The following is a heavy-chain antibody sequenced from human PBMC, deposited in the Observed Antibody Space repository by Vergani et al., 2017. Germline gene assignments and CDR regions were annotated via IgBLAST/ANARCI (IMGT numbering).Heavy chain of an antibody. CDR2: IYYSGST. J-gene: IGHJ5*02. V-gene: IGHV4-30-4*08. D-gene: IGHD2-2*01. CDR1: GGSISSGDYY. CDR3: ARAISVVTAAKSSWSDP. Sequence: QVQLQESGPGLVKPSQTLSLTCTVSGGSISSGDYYWSWIRQPPGKGLEWIGYIYYSGSTYYNPSLKSRVTISVDTSKNQFSLKLSSVTAADTAVYYCARAISVVTAAKSSWSDPWGQGTLVTVSS.